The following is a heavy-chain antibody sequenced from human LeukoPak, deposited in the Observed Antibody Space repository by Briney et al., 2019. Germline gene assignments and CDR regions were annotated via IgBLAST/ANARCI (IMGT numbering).Heavy chain of an antibody. CDR1: GGSISSYY. V-gene: IGHV4-59*01. CDR3: ARGAAVAGVNKNYYYYYGMDV. J-gene: IGHJ6*02. Sequence: KTSETLSLTCTVSGGSISSYYWSWIRQPPGKGLEWIGYIYYSGSTNYNPSLKSRVTISVDTSKNQFSLKLSSVTAADTAVYYCARGAAVAGVNKNYYYYYGMDVWGQGTTVTVSS. D-gene: IGHD6-19*01. CDR2: IYYSGST.